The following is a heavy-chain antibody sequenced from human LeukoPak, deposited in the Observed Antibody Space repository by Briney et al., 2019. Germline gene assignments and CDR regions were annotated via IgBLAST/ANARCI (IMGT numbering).Heavy chain of an antibody. Sequence: SQTLSLTCAVSGGSISSGGYSWSWIRQPPGKGLEWIGYIYHSGSTYYNPSLKSRVTISVDTSKNQFSLKLSSVTAADTAVYYCARGRQRFDPWGQGTLVTVSS. J-gene: IGHJ5*02. CDR1: GGSISSGGYS. V-gene: IGHV4-30-2*01. CDR2: IYHSGST. CDR3: ARGRQRFDP.